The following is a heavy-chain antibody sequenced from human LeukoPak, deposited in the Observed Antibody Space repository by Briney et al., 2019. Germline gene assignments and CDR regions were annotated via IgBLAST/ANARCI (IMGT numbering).Heavy chain of an antibody. CDR3: AREGTKAGYCSSTSCSNWFDP. Sequence: AASVKVSCKASGGTFSSYAISWVRQAPGQGLEWMGRIIPIFGTANYAQKFQGRVTITPDESTSTAYMELSSLRSEDTAVYYCAREGTKAGYCSSTSCSNWFDPWGQGTLVTVSS. D-gene: IGHD2-2*01. V-gene: IGHV1-69*15. CDR1: GGTFSSYA. CDR2: IIPIFGTA. J-gene: IGHJ5*02.